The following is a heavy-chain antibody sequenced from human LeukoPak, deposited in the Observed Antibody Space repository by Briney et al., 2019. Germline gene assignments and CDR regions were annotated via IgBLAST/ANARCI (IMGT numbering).Heavy chain of an antibody. CDR1: GFTFSIYS. Sequence: GGSLRLSCAASGFTFSIYSMNWVRQAPGKGLEWLSYITSDSNTIYYADSVKGRFTISRDNSKNTLYLEMNSLRVEDTAIYYCGKHDSSDPGNWGQGTLVTVSS. D-gene: IGHD3-22*01. J-gene: IGHJ4*02. V-gene: IGHV3-48*01. CDR3: GKHDSSDPGN. CDR2: ITSDSNTI.